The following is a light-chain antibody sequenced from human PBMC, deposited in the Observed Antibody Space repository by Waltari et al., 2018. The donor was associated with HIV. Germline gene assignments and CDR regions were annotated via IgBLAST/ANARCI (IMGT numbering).Light chain of an antibody. Sequence: EIVMTQSPDTLSVSPGDRATLSCRASQSVGGNLAWYQVRPGQTPSLLIYGATSRTTGFPARFSGRGSATEFTLTISGLQSEDFAIYYCQQYNELPQTFGQGTRV. CDR2: GAT. J-gene: IGKJ1*01. CDR1: QSVGGN. CDR3: QQYNELPQT. V-gene: IGKV3-15*01.